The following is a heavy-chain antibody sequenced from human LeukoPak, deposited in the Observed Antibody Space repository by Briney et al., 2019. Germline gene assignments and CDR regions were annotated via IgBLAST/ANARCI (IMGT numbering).Heavy chain of an antibody. CDR2: ISAYNGNT. V-gene: IGHV1-18*01. D-gene: IGHD6-19*01. J-gene: IGHJ4*02. Sequence: ASVKVSXKASGYIFTSYGISWVRQAPGQGLERMGWISAYNGNTNYAQKLQGRVTMTTDTSTSTAYMELRSLRSDDTAVYYCASSSGWYYFDYWGQGTLVTVSS. CDR3: ASSSGWYYFDY. CDR1: GYIFTSYG.